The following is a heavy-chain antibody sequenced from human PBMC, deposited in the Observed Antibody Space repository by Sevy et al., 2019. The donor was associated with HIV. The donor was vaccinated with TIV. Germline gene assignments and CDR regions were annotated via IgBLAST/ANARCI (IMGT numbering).Heavy chain of an antibody. V-gene: IGHV3-30*18. J-gene: IGHJ3*02. CDR1: GFTVSSYG. Sequence: GGSLRLSCAASGFTVSSYGMHWVRQAPGKGLEWVAVISYDGSNKYYADSVKGLFTISRDNSKNTLSLQMNSLRAEDTAVYYCAKVGSGWSISDAFDIWGQGTMVTVSS. CDR3: AKVGSGWSISDAFDI. D-gene: IGHD6-19*01. CDR2: ISYDGSNK.